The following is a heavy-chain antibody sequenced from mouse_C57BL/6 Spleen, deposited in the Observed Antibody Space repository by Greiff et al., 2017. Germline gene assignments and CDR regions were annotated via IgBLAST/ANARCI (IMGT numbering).Heavy chain of an antibody. Sequence: QVQLQQPGAELVKPGASVKLSCKASGYTFTSYWMHWVKQRPGQGLEWIGMIHPNSGSTNYTEKFKSKATLTVDKSSSTAYMQLSSLTSEDAAVYYCASYSNAMDYWGQGTSVTVSS. V-gene: IGHV1-64*01. CDR1: GYTFTSYW. J-gene: IGHJ4*01. D-gene: IGHD2-5*01. CDR3: ASYSNAMDY. CDR2: IHPNSGST.